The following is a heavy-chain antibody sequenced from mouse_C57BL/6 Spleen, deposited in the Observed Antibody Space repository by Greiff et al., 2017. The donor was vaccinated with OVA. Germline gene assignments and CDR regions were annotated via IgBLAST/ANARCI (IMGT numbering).Heavy chain of an antibody. J-gene: IGHJ3*01. V-gene: IGHV1-7*01. CDR2: INPSSGYT. Sequence: QVHVKQSGAELAKPGASVKLSCKASGYTFTSYWMHWVKQRPGQGLEWIGYINPSSGYTKYNQKFKDKATLTADKSSSTAYMQLSSLTYEDSAVYYCARSPAQAPLFAYWGQGTLVTVSA. CDR1: GYTFTSYW. D-gene: IGHD3-2*02. CDR3: ARSPAQAPLFAY.